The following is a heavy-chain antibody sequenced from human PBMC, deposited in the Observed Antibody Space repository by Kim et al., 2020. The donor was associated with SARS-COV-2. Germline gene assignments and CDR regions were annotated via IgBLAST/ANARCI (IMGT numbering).Heavy chain of an antibody. D-gene: IGHD6-13*01. J-gene: IGHJ4*02. Sequence: SETLSLTCTVSGGSISSYYWSWSRQPPEKGLEWIGYIYYSGSTNYNHSLKSRVTISVDTSKNQFSLKLSSVTAAATAVYYCAGHSSWTGYDYWGQGTLVT. CDR1: GGSISSYY. V-gene: IGHV4-59*01. CDR3: AGHSSWTGYDY. CDR2: IYYSGST.